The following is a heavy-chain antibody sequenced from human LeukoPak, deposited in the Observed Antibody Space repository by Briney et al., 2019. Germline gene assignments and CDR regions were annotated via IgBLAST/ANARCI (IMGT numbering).Heavy chain of an antibody. CDR2: IYYSGST. CDR1: GGYVTSSSYY. CDR3: GRVFFFDNSGYYDHY. V-gene: IGHV4-39*02. Sequence: SETLSLTCTVSGGYVTSSSYYWDWIRQPPGRGLEWIGSIYYSGSTYYNSSLKSRVTISVDTSKDQFSLKMTSVTAADTAVYYCGRVFFFDNSGYYDHYWGQGTLVTVSS. J-gene: IGHJ4*02. D-gene: IGHD3-22*01.